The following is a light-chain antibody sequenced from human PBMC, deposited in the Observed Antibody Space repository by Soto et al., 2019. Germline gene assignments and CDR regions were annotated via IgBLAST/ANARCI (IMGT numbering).Light chain of an antibody. Sequence: QCALTQPPSVSGSPGQSVTISCTGTSTDFVSYNRVSWYQQPPGTAPKLIIYEASNRPSGVPDRFSGSKSGNTASLTISGLQPADEADYVCCSDAGRSTDSYVCVSGNKLT. CDR1: STDFVSYNR. V-gene: IGLV2-18*02. J-gene: IGLJ1*01. CDR2: EAS. CDR3: CSDAGRSTDSYV.